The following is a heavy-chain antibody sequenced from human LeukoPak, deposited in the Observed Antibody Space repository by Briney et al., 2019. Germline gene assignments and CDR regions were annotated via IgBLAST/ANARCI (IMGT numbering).Heavy chain of an antibody. CDR3: ARGSGSHFDY. V-gene: IGHV3-13*04. J-gene: IGHJ4*02. Sequence: PGGSQRLSCAASGFTFSNYDMFWVRQTTGKGLEWVSTIGAADDTYYPGSVRGRFTISRESAKDSLYLQMNSLRAGDTAVYYCARGSGSHFDYWGQGTLVTVSS. CDR2: IGAADDT. D-gene: IGHD1-26*01. CDR1: GFTFSNYD.